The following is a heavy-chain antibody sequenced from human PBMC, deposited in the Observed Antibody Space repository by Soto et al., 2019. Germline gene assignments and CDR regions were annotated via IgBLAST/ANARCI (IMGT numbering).Heavy chain of an antibody. Sequence: QPGGSLRLSCAASGFTFSSYGMHWVRQAPGKGLEWVAVIWYDGSNKYYADSVKGRFTISRDNSKNTLYLQMNSLRAEDTAVYYCAKDKYQLLYQRYNWFDPWGQGTLVTVSS. CDR1: GFTFSSYG. J-gene: IGHJ5*02. D-gene: IGHD2-2*02. CDR3: AKDKYQLLYQRYNWFDP. CDR2: IWYDGSNK. V-gene: IGHV3-30*02.